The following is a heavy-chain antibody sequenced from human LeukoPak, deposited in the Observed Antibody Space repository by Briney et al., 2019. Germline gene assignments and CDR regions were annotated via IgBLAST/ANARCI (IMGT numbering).Heavy chain of an antibody. CDR3: AKDVRVGEYYGSGTYLDF. D-gene: IGHD3-10*01. Sequence: GGSLRLSCAASGFTFDDYAMHWVRQAPGKGLEWVSLISGSGGSTYYADSVKGRFTISRDKFKNTLFLQMNSLRAEDTAVYYCAKDVRVGEYYGSGTYLDFWGQGTLVTVSS. CDR1: GFTFDDYA. J-gene: IGHJ4*02. CDR2: ISGSGGST. V-gene: IGHV3-23*01.